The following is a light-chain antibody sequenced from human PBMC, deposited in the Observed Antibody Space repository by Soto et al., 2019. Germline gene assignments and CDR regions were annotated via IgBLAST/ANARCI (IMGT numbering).Light chain of an antibody. Sequence: QSALTQPASMSGSPGQSITFSCTGSSDDIGSFNLVSWYQQYPGKAPKLILYEVYKRPLGVSDRFSGSKSGSTASLTISGLQAEDEADYHCCSYAGSRWMFGGGTKLTVL. CDR1: SDDIGSFNL. CDR3: CSYAGSRWM. V-gene: IGLV2-23*02. J-gene: IGLJ3*02. CDR2: EVY.